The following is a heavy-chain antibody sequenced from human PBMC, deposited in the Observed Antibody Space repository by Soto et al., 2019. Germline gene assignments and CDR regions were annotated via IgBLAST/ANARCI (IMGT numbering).Heavy chain of an antibody. V-gene: IGHV1-3*01. J-gene: IGHJ6*03. Sequence: QVQLVQSGAEVKKPGASVKVSCKASGYSFTSYAMHWVRQAPGQRLEWMGWINAGNGNTKYSQKFQGRVTIARDTSASTAYMELSSLRSEDTAVHYCARDGCSGGSCYSYYYYYMDVWGKGTTVTVSS. D-gene: IGHD2-15*01. CDR3: ARDGCSGGSCYSYYYYYMDV. CDR1: GYSFTSYA. CDR2: INAGNGNT.